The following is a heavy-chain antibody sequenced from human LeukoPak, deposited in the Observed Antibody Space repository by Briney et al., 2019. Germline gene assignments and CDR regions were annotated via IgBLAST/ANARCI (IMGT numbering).Heavy chain of an antibody. D-gene: IGHD4-11*01. J-gene: IGHJ4*02. CDR1: GYTFNGYY. Sequence: ASVKVSCEASGYTFNGYYLHWVRQAPGQGLEWMGWINPNSGGTNYAQKFQGRVTMTRDTSISTAYMELSRLRSDDTAVYYCARWMTTVITPDYWGQGTLVTVSS. CDR3: ARWMTTVITPDY. CDR2: INPNSGGT. V-gene: IGHV1-2*02.